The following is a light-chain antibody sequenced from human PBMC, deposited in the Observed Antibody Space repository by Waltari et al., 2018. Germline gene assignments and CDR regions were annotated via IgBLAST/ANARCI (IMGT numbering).Light chain of an antibody. CDR2: GKE. CDR3: SSRNGRASQVV. Sequence: SSGLTQDPAVSVALGQTIRITCRGDSLRTSYASWYQVKTGQAPVLVMFGKEKRPSGFPDRISGESSETTSSLIITGAQAEDEADYYCSSRNGRASQVVFAGGTKVTVL. CDR1: SLRTSY. J-gene: IGLJ2*01. V-gene: IGLV3-19*01.